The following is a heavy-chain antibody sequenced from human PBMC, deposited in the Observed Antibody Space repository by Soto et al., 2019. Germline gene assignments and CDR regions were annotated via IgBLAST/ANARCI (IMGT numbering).Heavy chain of an antibody. CDR1: GGSISSYY. D-gene: IGHD6-19*01. CDR3: ARALTVAATEFDY. V-gene: IGHV4-59*01. Sequence: PSETLSLTCSVSGGSISSYYWSWIRQPPGKGLEWVGYIYYSGSTNYKPSLKSRVTISVDTSKTHFSLKRSSVTAAATAACNCARALTVAATEFDYWGQGTLVTVSS. J-gene: IGHJ4*02. CDR2: IYYSGST.